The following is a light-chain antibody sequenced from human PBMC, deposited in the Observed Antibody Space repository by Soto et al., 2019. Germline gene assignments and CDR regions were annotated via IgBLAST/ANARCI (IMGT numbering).Light chain of an antibody. CDR2: GNS. V-gene: IGLV1-40*01. CDR1: SSNIGAGYD. CDR3: QSYDSSLSVFYV. J-gene: IGLJ1*01. Sequence: QSALTQPPSVSGAPRQRVTISCTGSSSNIGAGYDVHWYQQLPGTAPKLLIYGNSNRPSGVPDRFSGSKSGTSASLAITGLQAEDEADYYCQSYDSSLSVFYVFGTGTRSPS.